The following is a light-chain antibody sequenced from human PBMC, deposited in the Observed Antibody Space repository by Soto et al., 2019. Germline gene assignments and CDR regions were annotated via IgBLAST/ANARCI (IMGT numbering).Light chain of an antibody. Sequence: EVVLTQSPATLSLSPGEGATLSCRASETVRTFVDWYQQKPGQAPRLLIHGASNRATGIPARFSGSGSGTDFTLTISNLEPEDFAVYYCQQHSHWPPWTFGQGTRVEI. CDR2: GAS. J-gene: IGKJ1*01. V-gene: IGKV3-11*01. CDR3: QQHSHWPPWT. CDR1: ETVRTF.